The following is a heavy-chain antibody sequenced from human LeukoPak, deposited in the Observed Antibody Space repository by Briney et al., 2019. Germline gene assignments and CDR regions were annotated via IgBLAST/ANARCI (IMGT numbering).Heavy chain of an antibody. CDR1: GYTFTSYG. Sequence: GASVKVSCKASGYTFTSYGISWVRQAPGQGLEWMGWITTGRGETRYSQDFQRRITLTRDKSANTVYMDLSDLTSEDTAVYYCARGGQQWRGGNYFDSWGQGTLVAVSS. CDR3: ARGGQQWRGGNYFDS. CDR2: ITTGRGET. D-gene: IGHD6-19*01. V-gene: IGHV1-8*03. J-gene: IGHJ4*02.